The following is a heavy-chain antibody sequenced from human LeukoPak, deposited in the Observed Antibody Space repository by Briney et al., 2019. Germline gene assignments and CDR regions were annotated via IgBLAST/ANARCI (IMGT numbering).Heavy chain of an antibody. CDR1: GFTFSSYG. Sequence: GGSLRLSCAASGFTFSSYGMHWVREAPGEGLEGVAFIRDDGSNKYYADSVEVGFTMSRDNAKNPVDLKMNSLRAADTALYYCAKLPGSGSYYTSSYYSYYMAVWGKGTTVTISS. V-gene: IGHV3-30*02. CDR3: AKLPGSGSYYTSSYYSYYMAV. CDR2: IRDDGSNK. J-gene: IGHJ6*03. D-gene: IGHD3-10*01.